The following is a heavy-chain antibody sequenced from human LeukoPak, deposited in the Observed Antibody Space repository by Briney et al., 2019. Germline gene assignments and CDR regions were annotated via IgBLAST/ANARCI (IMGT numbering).Heavy chain of an antibody. V-gene: IGHV4-34*01. D-gene: IGHD2-2*01. CDR1: GGSFSGYY. J-gene: IGHJ5*02. CDR3: ARLGYCSSTSCYDP. CDR2: INHSGST. Sequence: PSETLSLTCAVYGGSFSGYYWSWIRQPPGKGLEWIGEINHSGSTNYNPSLKSRVTISVDTSKNQFSLKLSSVTAADTAVYYCARLGYCSSTSCYDPWGQGTLVTVSS.